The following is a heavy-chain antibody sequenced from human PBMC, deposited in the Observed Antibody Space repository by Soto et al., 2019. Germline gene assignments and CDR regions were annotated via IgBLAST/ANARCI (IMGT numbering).Heavy chain of an antibody. CDR3: AKQTPNAGSTV. J-gene: IGHJ6*02. CDR2: VSGSGGST. Sequence: ELQLLESGGGLVQPGGSLRLSCAASGFTFTTYAMNWVRQAPGKGLEWVSTVSGSGGSTYHADSVKGRFTVSRDNSKNTLYLQMNSLRTEDTAVYYCAKQTPNAGSTVWGQGTTVTVSS. V-gene: IGHV3-23*01. D-gene: IGHD2-2*01. CDR1: GFTFTTYA.